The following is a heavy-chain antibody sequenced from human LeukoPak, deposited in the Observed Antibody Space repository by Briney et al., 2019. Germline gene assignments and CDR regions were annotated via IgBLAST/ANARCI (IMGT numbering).Heavy chain of an antibody. D-gene: IGHD1-14*01. Sequence: PSETLSLTCTVSGGSVSSGSYYWNWIRQPPGKGLEWIGYIYYSGSTNYNPSLKSRVTISVDTSKNQFSLKLSSVTAADTAVYYCARAELNWGQGTLVTVSS. CDR3: ARAELN. V-gene: IGHV4-61*01. CDR1: GGSVSSGSYY. J-gene: IGHJ4*02. CDR2: IYYSGST.